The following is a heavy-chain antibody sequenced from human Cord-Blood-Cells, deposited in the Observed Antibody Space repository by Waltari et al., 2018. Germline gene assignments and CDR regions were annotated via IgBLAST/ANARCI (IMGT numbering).Heavy chain of an antibody. D-gene: IGHD3-3*01. CDR1: GYTFTSYG. CDR3: ARDPFYYDFWSGYYTNDAFDI. Sequence: QVQLVQSGAEVKKPGASVKVSCKASGYTFTSYGISWVRQAPGQGLEWMGWISAYNGNTNYAQKLQGRVTMTTDTSTSTAYMELRSLRSDDTAVYYCARDPFYYDFWSGYYTNDAFDIWGQGTMVTVSS. V-gene: IGHV1-18*04. CDR2: ISAYNGNT. J-gene: IGHJ3*02.